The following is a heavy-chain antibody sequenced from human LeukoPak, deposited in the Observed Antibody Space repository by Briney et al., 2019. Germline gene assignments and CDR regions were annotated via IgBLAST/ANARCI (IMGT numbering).Heavy chain of an antibody. Sequence: SETLSLTCAVYGGSFSGYYWSWIRQPPGKGLEWIGEINHSGSTNYNPSLKSRVTISVDTSKNQFSLKLSSVTAADTAVYYCARDLDYYENSAYYDAFDIWGQGTMVTVSS. V-gene: IGHV4-34*01. D-gene: IGHD3-22*01. CDR1: GGSFSGYY. CDR3: ARDLDYYENSAYYDAFDI. CDR2: INHSGST. J-gene: IGHJ3*02.